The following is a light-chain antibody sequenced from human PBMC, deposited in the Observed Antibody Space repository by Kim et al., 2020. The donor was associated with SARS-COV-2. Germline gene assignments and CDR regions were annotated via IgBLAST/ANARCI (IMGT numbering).Light chain of an antibody. CDR2: EAS. J-gene: IGKJ4*01. V-gene: IGKV1-5*01. Sequence: DIQMTQYPSTLSASVGDSVTISCRASHRIITSLAWYQQKPGRAPVLLIYEASTLQDGVPSRFSGTGSGTGFTLTISSLQPDDFATYYCQQYNSYLSVTFGGGTKVDIK. CDR3: QQYNSYLSVT. CDR1: HRIITS.